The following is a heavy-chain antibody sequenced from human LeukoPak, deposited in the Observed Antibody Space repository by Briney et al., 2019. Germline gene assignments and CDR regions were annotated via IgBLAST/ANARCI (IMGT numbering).Heavy chain of an antibody. CDR1: GFTFDDYA. J-gene: IGHJ2*01. V-gene: IGHV3-9*01. Sequence: PGRSLRLSCAASGFTFDDYAMHWVRHAPGKGLEGVSGISWNRGSIGYADSVKGRFTISRDNAKNSLYLQMNSLRAEDTALYYCAKDRGWPGARSGGTFSWYFDLWGRGTLVTVSS. D-gene: IGHD6-25*01. CDR2: ISWNRGSI. CDR3: AKDRGWPGARSGGTFSWYFDL.